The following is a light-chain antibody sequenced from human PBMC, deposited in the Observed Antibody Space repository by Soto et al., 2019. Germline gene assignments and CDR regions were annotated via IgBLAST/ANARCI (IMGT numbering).Light chain of an antibody. J-gene: IGKJ1*01. V-gene: IGKV1-5*03. CDR2: KAS. Sequence: DIQMTQSPSTLSASVGDRVTVTCRASQNIGSWVAWYQQKPGKAPNLLIYKASTLENGIPSRFSGTGSGTELTLTISSPQPDDFAVYYCQQYSTYSARTFGQGTKVEVK. CDR1: QNIGSW. CDR3: QQYSTYSART.